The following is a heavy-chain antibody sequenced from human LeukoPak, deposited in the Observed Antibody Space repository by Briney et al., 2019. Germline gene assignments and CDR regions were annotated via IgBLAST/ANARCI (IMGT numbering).Heavy chain of an antibody. V-gene: IGHV4-59*08. CDR3: ARLIGENSSSWYSNYYYGMDV. J-gene: IGHJ6*02. CDR1: GGSISSYY. D-gene: IGHD6-13*01. CDR2: IYYSGST. Sequence: PSETLSLTCTVSGGSISSYYWSWIRQPPGKGLEWIGYIYYSGSTNYNPSLKSRVTISVDTSKNQFSLKLSSVTAADTAVYYCARLIGENSSSWYSNYYYGMDVWGQGTTVTVSS.